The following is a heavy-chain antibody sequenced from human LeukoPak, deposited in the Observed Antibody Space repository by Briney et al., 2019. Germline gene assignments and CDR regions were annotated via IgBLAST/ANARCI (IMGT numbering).Heavy chain of an antibody. CDR1: GYSFTSYW. V-gene: IGHV5-51*01. J-gene: IGHJ3*02. CDR2: VCPGDSDT. Sequence: GESLKISCKGFGYSFTSYWIGWVRQMPGKGLEWMGIVCPGDSDTRYSPSFQGQVTMSVDKSINTAYLQWSGLKASDTAMYYCARQAAPVWGDTFDIWDQGTMVTVSS. D-gene: IGHD3-16*01. CDR3: ARQAAPVWGDTFDI.